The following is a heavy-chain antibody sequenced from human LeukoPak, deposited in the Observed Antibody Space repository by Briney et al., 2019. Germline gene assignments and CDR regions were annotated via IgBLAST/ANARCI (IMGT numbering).Heavy chain of an antibody. V-gene: IGHV1-18*01. D-gene: IGHD3-22*01. Sequence: ASVKVSCKASGYTFTSYGISWVRQAPGQGLEWMGWISAYNGYTKYAEKLQGRVTMTTDTSTSTAYMELRSLRSDDTAVYYCARAKNGSSGYYWFDPWGQGTLVTVSS. J-gene: IGHJ5*02. CDR1: GYTFTSYG. CDR2: ISAYNGYT. CDR3: ARAKNGSSGYYWFDP.